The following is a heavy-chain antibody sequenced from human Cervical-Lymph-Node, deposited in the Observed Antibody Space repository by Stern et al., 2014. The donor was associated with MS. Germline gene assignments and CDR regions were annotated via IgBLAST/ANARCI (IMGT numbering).Heavy chain of an antibody. V-gene: IGHV4-39*01. D-gene: IGHD5-24*01. CDR2: IYYRGNT. CDR1: GGSITSSIYY. CDR3: ARRRDGYEYYYGLDV. Sequence: VQLEESGPGLVKPSETLSLTCTVSGGSITSSIYYWGWIRQPPGKGLEWIGSIYYRGNTYYNPSLKSRITISVDTSKTQFSLKGSSGTAADTAVYYCARRRDGYEYYYGLDVWGQGTTVTVSS. J-gene: IGHJ6*02.